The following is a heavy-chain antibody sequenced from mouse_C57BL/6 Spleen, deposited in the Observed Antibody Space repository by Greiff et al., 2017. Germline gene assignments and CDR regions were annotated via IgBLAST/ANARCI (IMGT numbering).Heavy chain of an antibody. D-gene: IGHD2-3*01. J-gene: IGHJ3*01. CDR3: ARDDGAY. CDR2: IYYSGTI. Sequence: VQLQQSGPGLVKPSQTVFLTCTVTGISITTGNYRWSWIRQFPGNKLEWIGYIYYSGTITYNPSLTSRTTITRDNPKNRCFLEMNSSTAEDTATYYCARDDGAYWGQGTLVTFSA. V-gene: IGHV3-5*01. CDR1: GISITTGNYR.